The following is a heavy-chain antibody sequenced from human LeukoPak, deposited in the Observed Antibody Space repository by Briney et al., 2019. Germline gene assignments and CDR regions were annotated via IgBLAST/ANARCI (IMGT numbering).Heavy chain of an antibody. Sequence: PSETLSLTCTVSGGSISSSSYYWGWIRQPPGKGLEWIGSIYYSGSTYYNPSLKSRVTISVDTSKNQFSLKLSSVTAADTAVYYCARDECSSTSCYTVGNWFDPWGQGTLVTVSS. CDR3: ARDECSSTSCYTVGNWFDP. CDR1: GGSISSSSYY. V-gene: IGHV4-39*07. J-gene: IGHJ5*02. D-gene: IGHD2-2*02. CDR2: IYYSGST.